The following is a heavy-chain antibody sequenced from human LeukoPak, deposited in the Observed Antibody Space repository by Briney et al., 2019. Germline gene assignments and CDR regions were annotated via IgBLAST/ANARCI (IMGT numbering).Heavy chain of an antibody. CDR1: GFTFSSYV. CDR3: ATDLVGGTNY. V-gene: IGHV3-48*02. Sequence: GGSLRLSCVASGFTFSSYVMNWVRQAPGKGLEWVSYISSSGGAIYYADSVKGRFTISRDNAKNSLFLQVNSLRDEDTALYYCATDLVGGTNYWGQGILVTVSS. D-gene: IGHD1-26*01. CDR2: ISSSGGAI. J-gene: IGHJ4*02.